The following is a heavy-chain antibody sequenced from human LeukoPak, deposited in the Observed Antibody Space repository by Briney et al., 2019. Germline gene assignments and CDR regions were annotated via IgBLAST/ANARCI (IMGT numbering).Heavy chain of an antibody. V-gene: IGHV3-7*01. CDR2: IREDGSEK. Sequence: GGSLRLSCAASGFTFSSYWMSWVRQAPGKGLEWVANIREDGSEKNYVDSVKGRFTISRENAKNSLYLQMNSLRAEDTAVYYCARDRGYSTFDYWGQGTLVTVSS. D-gene: IGHD4-23*01. CDR3: ARDRGYSTFDY. CDR1: GFTFSSYW. J-gene: IGHJ4*02.